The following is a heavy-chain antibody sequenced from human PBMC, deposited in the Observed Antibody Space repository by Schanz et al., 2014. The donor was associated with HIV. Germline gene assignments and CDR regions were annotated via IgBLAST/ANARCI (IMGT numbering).Heavy chain of an antibody. D-gene: IGHD2-21*01. CDR3: ASLYSHFFDN. CDR1: GGSISSGDYY. Sequence: QVQLQESGPGLVKPSQTLSLTCTVSGGSISSGDYYWSWIRQPPGKGLEWIGYIYYSGSTYYNPSLKSRVTISTPRPKTQFSLKLPPVTAADTAVYYCASLYSHFFDNWGQGTLVTVSS. J-gene: IGHJ4*02. CDR2: IYYSGST. V-gene: IGHV4-30-4*01.